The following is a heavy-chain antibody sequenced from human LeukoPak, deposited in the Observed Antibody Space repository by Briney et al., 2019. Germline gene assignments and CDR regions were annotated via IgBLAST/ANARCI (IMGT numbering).Heavy chain of an antibody. CDR1: GFTFSSYS. J-gene: IGHJ3*02. CDR3: ARGYCSSTSCYTPGAFDI. Sequence: GGSLRLSCAASGFTFSSYSLNWVRQTPGKGLEWVSYISSRSSTIYYADSVKGRFTISRDNAKNSLYLQMNSLRAEDTAVYYCARGYCSSTSCYTPGAFDIWGQGTMVTVSS. D-gene: IGHD2-2*02. CDR2: ISSRSSTI. V-gene: IGHV3-48*01.